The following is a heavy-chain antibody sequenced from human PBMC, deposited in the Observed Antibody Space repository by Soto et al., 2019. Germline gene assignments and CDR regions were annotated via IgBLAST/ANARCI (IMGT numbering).Heavy chain of an antibody. J-gene: IGHJ6*02. CDR1: GDSVSSNSAA. Sequence: PSQTLSLTCAISGDSVSSNSAAWNWIRQSPSRGLERLGRTYYRSKWYNDYAVSVKSRITINPDTSKNQFSLQLNSVTPEDTAVYYCARWAGVVVPAAIHPFYYYGMDVWGQGTTVTVSS. CDR2: TYYRSKWYN. D-gene: IGHD2-2*02. V-gene: IGHV6-1*01. CDR3: ARWAGVVVPAAIHPFYYYGMDV.